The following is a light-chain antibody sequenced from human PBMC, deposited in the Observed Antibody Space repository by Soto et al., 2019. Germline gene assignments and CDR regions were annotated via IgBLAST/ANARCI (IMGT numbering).Light chain of an antibody. CDR3: QQSYSTPRT. Sequence: IQMTQSPSTLSASVGDRVTITCRASQSIGTYLHWYQQKPGSAPELLIYSASSLQSGVPSRFSGSGSGTDFTLTISSLKPEDFATYYCQQSYSTPRTFGQGTKVDIK. V-gene: IGKV1-39*01. J-gene: IGKJ1*01. CDR2: SAS. CDR1: QSIGTY.